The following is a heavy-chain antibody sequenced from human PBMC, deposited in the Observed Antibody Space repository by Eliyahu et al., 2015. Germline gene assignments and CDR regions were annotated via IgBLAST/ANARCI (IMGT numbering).Heavy chain of an antibody. D-gene: IGHD6-19*01. V-gene: IGHV3-21*01. CDR2: ISSSSSYI. CDR3: AGMTYSSGHDTPDY. Sequence: EVQLVESGGGLVKPGGSLRLSCXASXFPFSRYGKKRVPQGPGKGLEWVSSISSSSSYIYYADSVKGRFTISRDNAKNSLYLQMNSLRAEDTAVYYCAGMTYSSGHDTPDYWGQGTLVTVSS. CDR1: XFPFSRYG. J-gene: IGHJ4*02.